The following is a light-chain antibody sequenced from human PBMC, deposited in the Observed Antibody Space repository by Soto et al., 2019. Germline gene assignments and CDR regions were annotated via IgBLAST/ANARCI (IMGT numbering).Light chain of an antibody. CDR1: QSISNW. CDR3: QQSNTYSWT. Sequence: DIQMTQSPSTLSASVGDRVTITCRASQSISNWLAWYQQKPGKAPKLLIYLASSLESGVPSRFSGSGSGTEITLTISNLQPDDFATYYCQQSNTYSWTCGQGTKGDIK. V-gene: IGKV1-5*03. CDR2: LAS. J-gene: IGKJ1*01.